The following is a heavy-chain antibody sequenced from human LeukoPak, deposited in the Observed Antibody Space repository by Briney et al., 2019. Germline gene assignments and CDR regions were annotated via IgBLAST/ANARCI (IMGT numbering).Heavy chain of an antibody. CDR3: ARDGLYGSGTYEY. CDR2: INHSGST. CDR1: GESFSDDY. V-gene: IGHV4-34*01. D-gene: IGHD3-10*01. J-gene: IGHJ4*02. Sequence: PSETLSLTCAVYGESFSDDYWSWIRQPPGKGLEWIGEINHSGSTNQNPSLKSRVTISVDTSKNQFSLKLSSVTAADTAVYYCARDGLYGSGTYEYWGQGTLVTVSS.